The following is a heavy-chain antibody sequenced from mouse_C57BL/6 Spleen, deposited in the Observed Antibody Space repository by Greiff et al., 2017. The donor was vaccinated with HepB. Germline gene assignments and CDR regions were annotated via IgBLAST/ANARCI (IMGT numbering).Heavy chain of an antibody. Sequence: EVQLVESGGGLVKPGGSLKLSCAASGFTFSSYAMSWVRQTPEKRLEWVATISDGGSYTYYPDNVKGRFTISRDNAKSNLYLQMSHLKSEDTAMYYCAREGLAYYAMDYWGQGTSVTVSS. CDR3: AREGLAYYAMDY. J-gene: IGHJ4*01. CDR1: GFTFSSYA. V-gene: IGHV5-4*01. CDR2: ISDGGSYT.